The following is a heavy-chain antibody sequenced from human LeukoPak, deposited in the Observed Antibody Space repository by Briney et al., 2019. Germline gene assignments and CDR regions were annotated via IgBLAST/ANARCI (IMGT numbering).Heavy chain of an antibody. CDR3: ARGYTMAPRGRRSFDY. J-gene: IGHJ4*02. CDR2: IYHSGST. CDR1: GYSISSGYY. V-gene: IGHV4-38-2*01. D-gene: IGHD3-10*01. Sequence: SETLSLTCAVSGYSISSGYYWGWIRPPPGKGLEWIGSIYHSGSTYYNPSLKSRVTISVDTSKNQFSLKLSSVTAADTAVYYCARGYTMAPRGRRSFDYWGQGTLVTVSS.